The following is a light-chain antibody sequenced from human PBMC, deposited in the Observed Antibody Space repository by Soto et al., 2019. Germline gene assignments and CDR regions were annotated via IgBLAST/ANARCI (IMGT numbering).Light chain of an antibody. Sequence: IVMTQSPATLSLSPGERATLSCRASQSITSNLDWYQQKPDQAPRLLLYGASTRATGIPARFTGSGSGTEFTLTISSRQSEDFAVYYCQQYSNWPLWTFGQGTKVEIK. CDR1: QSITSN. CDR2: GAS. CDR3: QQYSNWPLWT. V-gene: IGKV3-15*01. J-gene: IGKJ1*01.